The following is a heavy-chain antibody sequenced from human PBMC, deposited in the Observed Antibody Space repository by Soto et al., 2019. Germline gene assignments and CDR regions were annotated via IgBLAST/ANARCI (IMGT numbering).Heavy chain of an antibody. CDR2: ISYDGSIK. CDR1: GFTFSSYA. V-gene: IGHV3-30-3*01. Sequence: GGSLRLSCAASGFTFSSYALHWVRQAPGKGLEWVAVISYDGSIKYYADSVKGRFTVSRDNSRNTLYLQMNSLRTEGTAVYFCARGHTANSAMVTGQFDSWGQGTLVTVSS. CDR3: ARGHTANSAMVTGQFDS. J-gene: IGHJ4*02. D-gene: IGHD5-18*01.